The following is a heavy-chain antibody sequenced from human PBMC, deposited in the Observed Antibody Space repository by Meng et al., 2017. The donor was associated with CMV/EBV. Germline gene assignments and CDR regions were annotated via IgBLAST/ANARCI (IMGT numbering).Heavy chain of an antibody. D-gene: IGHD7-27*01. CDR3: ARVLSGAIDY. V-gene: IGHV3-20*04. CDR2: INGNGGST. J-gene: IGHJ4*02. CDR1: GLTVDGYG. Sequence: IFCAACGLTVDGYGMTWGRRAPGKGMEWVSGINGNGGSTDYADSVKGRFTISRDNAKNSLYLQMNSLRAEDTALYYCARVLSGAIDYWGQGTLVTVSS.